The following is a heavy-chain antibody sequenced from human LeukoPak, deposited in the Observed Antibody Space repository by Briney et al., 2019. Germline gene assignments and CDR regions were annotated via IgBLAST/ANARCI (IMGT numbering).Heavy chain of an antibody. V-gene: IGHV4-59*12. D-gene: IGHD1-14*01. CDR3: ARSFLTPPDY. Sequence: SETLSLTCTVSGGSINSYYWNWIRQPPGKGLELIGYIYYSGSPTYNPSLKSRVTISVDTSKNQFSLQLSSVTAADTAVYYCARSFLTPPDYWGQGTLVTVSS. CDR1: GGSINSYY. CDR2: IYYSGSP. J-gene: IGHJ4*02.